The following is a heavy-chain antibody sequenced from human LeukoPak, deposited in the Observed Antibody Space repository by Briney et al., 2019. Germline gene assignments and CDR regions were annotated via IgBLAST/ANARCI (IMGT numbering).Heavy chain of an antibody. CDR3: ARLDPVPRAPYYLDY. Sequence: SVKVSCKASGGTFSSYAISWVRQAPGQGLEWMGGIIPIFGTANYAQKFQGRVTITADESTSTAYMELSSLRSEDMAVYYCARLDPVPRAPYYLDYWGQGTLVTVSS. CDR1: GGTFSSYA. CDR2: IIPIFGTA. J-gene: IGHJ4*02. V-gene: IGHV1-69*13. D-gene: IGHD3-9*01.